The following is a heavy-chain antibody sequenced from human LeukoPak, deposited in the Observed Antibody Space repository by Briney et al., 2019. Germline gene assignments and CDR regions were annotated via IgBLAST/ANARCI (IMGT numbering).Heavy chain of an antibody. CDR1: GYTFTGYY. V-gene: IGHV1-2*02. J-gene: IGHJ4*02. D-gene: IGHD6-19*01. CDR3: AIIDSSGAIGY. Sequence: ASVKVSCKASGYTFTGYYMHWVRQAPGQGLEWMGWINPNSGGTMYAQKFQGRVTMTRDTSISAGYMELSRLRSDDTAVYFCAIIDSSGAIGYWGQGTLVTVSS. CDR2: INPNSGGT.